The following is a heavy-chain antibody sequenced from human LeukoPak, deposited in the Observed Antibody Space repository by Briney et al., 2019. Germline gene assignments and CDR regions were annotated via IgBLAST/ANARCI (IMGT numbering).Heavy chain of an antibody. CDR2: ISAYNGNT. D-gene: IGHD3-22*01. J-gene: IGHJ5*02. CDR1: GYTFSSYA. V-gene: IGHV1-18*01. CDR3: AGAMGGTYYYDSTWFDP. Sequence: ASVKVSCKASGYTFSSYAISWVRQAPGQGVEWMGWISAYNGNTNYAQKLQGRVTITTDTSTSTAYMELRSLRSEDTAVYYCAGAMGGTYYYDSTWFDPWGQGTLVTVSS.